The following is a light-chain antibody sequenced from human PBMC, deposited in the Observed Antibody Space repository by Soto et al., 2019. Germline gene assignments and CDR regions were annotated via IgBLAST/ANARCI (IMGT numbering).Light chain of an antibody. CDR2: EAS. J-gene: IGKJ1*01. CDR3: QQYYSYPLR. Sequence: AIQLTRSASSLSASIGDRVTITFRASQDINSYLAWYQQKPGKAPNLLIYEASILQRGVPSRFSGSNSGTDFTLTISSLQAEDFATYYCQQYYSYPLRFGQGTKVDIK. V-gene: IGKV1-13*02. CDR1: QDINSY.